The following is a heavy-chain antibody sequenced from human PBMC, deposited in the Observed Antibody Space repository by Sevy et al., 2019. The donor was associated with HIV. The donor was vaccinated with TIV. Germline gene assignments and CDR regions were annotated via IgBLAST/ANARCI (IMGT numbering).Heavy chain of an antibody. CDR3: ARATGTETLDAFDV. D-gene: IGHD1-1*01. CDR1: GFTFSVYA. Sequence: GGSLRLCCAASGFTFSVYAMNWVRQAPGKGLEWVSSISGPYNSVNYGGSVQGRFTIARENAKNSLILQMNSLKAEDTAVYSCARATGTETLDAFDVWGQGTLVTVSS. CDR2: ISGPYNSV. J-gene: IGHJ3*01. V-gene: IGHV3-21*01.